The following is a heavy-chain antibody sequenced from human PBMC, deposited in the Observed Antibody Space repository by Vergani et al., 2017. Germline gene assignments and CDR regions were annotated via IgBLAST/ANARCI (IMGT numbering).Heavy chain of an antibody. V-gene: IGHV4-61*02. Sequence: QVQLQESGPGLVKPSQTLSLTCTVSGASMSSDGYYWTRQRPAAGQRLEWIRDILGSGTANYNPSIQGRVSMSVATSKNQFSLTLSFVNATDTAVYYCATHGYCTNGVCYHNWFDPWGQGTLVTVSS. D-gene: IGHD2-8*01. CDR3: ATHGYCTNGVCYHNWFDP. J-gene: IGHJ5*01. CDR2: ILGSGTA. CDR1: GASMSSDGYY.